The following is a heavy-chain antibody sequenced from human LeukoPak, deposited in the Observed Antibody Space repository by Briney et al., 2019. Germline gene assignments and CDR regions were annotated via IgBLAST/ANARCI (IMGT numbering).Heavy chain of an antibody. J-gene: IGHJ4*02. CDR2: INRDGSEK. Sequence: GGSLRLSCAASGFNFGSYWMTWVRQAPGKGLEWLANINRDGSEKWYVDSLKGRFTISRDDAKNSLYLQMDSLRAENTAVYYCARDRIGGEEYWGQGTLVTVSS. D-gene: IGHD3-16*01. CDR3: ARDRIGGEEY. V-gene: IGHV3-7*01. CDR1: GFNFGSYW.